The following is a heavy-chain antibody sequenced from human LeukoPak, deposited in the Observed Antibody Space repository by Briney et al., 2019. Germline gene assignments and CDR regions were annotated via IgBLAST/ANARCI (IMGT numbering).Heavy chain of an antibody. CDR1: GDSISSSTYY. CDR3: ARDGVGALAFDI. V-gene: IGHV4-39*07. Sequence: TSETLSLTCTVSGDSISSSTYYWGWIRQPPGKELEWVGSIYYSGSTYYNPSLKSRVTMSVDTSKNQFSLKLSSVTAADTAVYYCARDGVGALAFDIWGQGTMVTVSS. CDR2: IYYSGST. J-gene: IGHJ3*02. D-gene: IGHD1-26*01.